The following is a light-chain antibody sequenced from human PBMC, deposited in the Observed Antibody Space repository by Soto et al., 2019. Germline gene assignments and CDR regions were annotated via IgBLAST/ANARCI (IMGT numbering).Light chain of an antibody. J-gene: IGKJ1*01. CDR3: QQYNNWWT. CDR1: QSVSNK. CDR2: GAS. V-gene: IGKV3-15*01. Sequence: EIVITQSPATLSVSPEERATVSCRASQSVSNKLAWYQQKPGQAPRLLIYGASTRASGITARFSGSGSGTEFTLTISSLQSEDFAVYYCQQYNNWWTFGQGTKVDNK.